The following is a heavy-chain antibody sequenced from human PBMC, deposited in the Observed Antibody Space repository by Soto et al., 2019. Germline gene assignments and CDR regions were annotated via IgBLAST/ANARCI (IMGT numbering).Heavy chain of an antibody. D-gene: IGHD3-16*01. V-gene: IGHV3-74*01. J-gene: IGHJ3*01. CDR1: GFTFSYYW. Sequence: EVPLVESGGGSVRPGGSLRLSCAASGFTFSYYWMHWVRQAPGKGLVWVSRIHSDGSSTTYADFVKGRFIISRDNPRNKVGLEMDRVRGEGTAVYFFSRGDRGAFDPLGQGTVVTVSS. CDR2: IHSDGSST. CDR3: SRGDRGAFDP.